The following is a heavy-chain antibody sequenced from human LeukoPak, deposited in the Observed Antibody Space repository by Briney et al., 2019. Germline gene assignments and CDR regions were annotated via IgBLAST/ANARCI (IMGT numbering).Heavy chain of an antibody. CDR1: GFTVSSNY. V-gene: IGHV3-53*01. CDR2: IYSGGST. D-gene: IGHD4-17*01. Sequence: PGGSLRLSCAASGFTVSSNYMSWVRQAPGKGLEWVSAIYSGGSTYYADSVKGRFTISRDNSKNTLYLQMNSLRAEDTAVYYCARDSDGDYVYYGMDVWGQGTTVTVSS. CDR3: ARDSDGDYVYYGMDV. J-gene: IGHJ6*02.